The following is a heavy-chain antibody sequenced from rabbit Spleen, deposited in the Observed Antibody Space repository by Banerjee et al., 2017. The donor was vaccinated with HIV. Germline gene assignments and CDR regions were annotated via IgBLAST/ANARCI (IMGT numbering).Heavy chain of an antibody. CDR3: ASNHPYASGSGDDFLFDL. J-gene: IGHJ4*01. V-gene: IGHV1S7*01. D-gene: IGHD1-1*01. Sequence: QLEESGGGLVKPGASLTLTCTASGFTFSSYWICWVRQAPGKGLEWIGIIYAARGTTDYASWVNGRFTISSDNAQSTVDLQMNSLTAADTATYFCASNHPYASGSGDDFLFDLWGPGTLVTVS. CDR1: GFTFSSYW. CDR2: IYAARGTT.